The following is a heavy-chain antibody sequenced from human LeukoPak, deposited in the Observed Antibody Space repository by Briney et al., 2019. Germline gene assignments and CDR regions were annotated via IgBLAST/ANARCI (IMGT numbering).Heavy chain of an antibody. Sequence: SETLSLTCTVSGGSISSYYWSWIRQPPGKGLEWIGYIYYSGSTYYNPSLRSRGTISVDTSKNQFSLELSSVTAADTAVYYCARGGRNNYASPDCWGQGTLVTVSS. V-gene: IGHV4-59*06. CDR3: ARGGRNNYASPDC. CDR2: IYYSGST. J-gene: IGHJ4*02. CDR1: GGSISSYY. D-gene: IGHD3-10*01.